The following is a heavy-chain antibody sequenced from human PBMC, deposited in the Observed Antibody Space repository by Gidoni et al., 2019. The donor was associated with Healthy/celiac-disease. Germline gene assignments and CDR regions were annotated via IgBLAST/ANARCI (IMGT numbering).Heavy chain of an antibody. CDR3: ARQLYSSGWYYFDY. CDR2: IIPIFGTA. V-gene: IGHV1-69*01. Sequence: QVQLVQSGAEVKKPGSSVKVSCKASGGPFSSYAISWVRQAPGQGLEWMGGIIPIFGTANYAQKFQGRVTITADESTSTAYMELSSLRSEDTAVYYCARQLYSSGWYYFDYWGQGTLVTVSS. D-gene: IGHD6-19*01. J-gene: IGHJ4*02. CDR1: GGPFSSYA.